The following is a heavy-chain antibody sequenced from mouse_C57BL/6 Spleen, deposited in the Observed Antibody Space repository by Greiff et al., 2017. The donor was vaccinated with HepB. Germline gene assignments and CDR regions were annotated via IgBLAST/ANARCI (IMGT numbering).Heavy chain of an antibody. CDR1: GYSITSGYY. CDR3: AEGRQLRLSAWFAY. Sequence: EVKLLESGPGLVKPSQSLSLTCSVTGYSITSGYYWNWIRQFPGNKLEWMGYISYDGSNNYNPSLKNRISITRDTSKNQFFLKLNSVTTEDTATYYCAEGRQLRLSAWFAYWGQGTLVTVSA. CDR2: ISYDGSN. V-gene: IGHV3-6*01. D-gene: IGHD3-2*02. J-gene: IGHJ3*01.